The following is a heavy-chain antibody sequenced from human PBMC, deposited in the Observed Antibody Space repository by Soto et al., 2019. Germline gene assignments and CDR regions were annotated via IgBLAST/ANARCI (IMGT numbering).Heavy chain of an antibody. J-gene: IGHJ6*02. Sequence: QVQLVQSGAEVKKPGSSVKVSCKASGGTFSSYAISWVRQAPGQGLEWMGGIVPIFGTANYAQKFQGRVTITTDESTTTAYMERSSLRSEDTAVYYCASPPTTATYYYYGMDVWGQGTTVTVSS. D-gene: IGHD4-17*01. V-gene: IGHV1-69*05. CDR2: IVPIFGTA. CDR3: ASPPTTATYYYYGMDV. CDR1: GGTFSSYA.